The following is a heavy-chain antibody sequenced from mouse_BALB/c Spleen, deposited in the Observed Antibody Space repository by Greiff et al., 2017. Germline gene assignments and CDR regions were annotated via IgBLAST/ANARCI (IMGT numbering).Heavy chain of an antibody. J-gene: IGHJ3*01. CDR2: IWAGGST. CDR1: GFSLTSYG. Sequence: VMLVESGPGLVAPSQSLSITCTVSGFSLTSYGVHWVRQPPGKGLEWLGVIWAGGSTNYNSALMSRLSISKDNSKSQVFLKMNSLQTDDTAMYYCARGLPDGFAYWGQGTLVTVSA. CDR3: ARGLPDGFAY. D-gene: IGHD2-10*01. V-gene: IGHV2-9*02.